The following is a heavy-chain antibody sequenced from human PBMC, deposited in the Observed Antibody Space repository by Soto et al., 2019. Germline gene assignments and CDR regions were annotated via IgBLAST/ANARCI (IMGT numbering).Heavy chain of an antibody. D-gene: IGHD3-9*01. CDR3: AKGSHYDILTAYHAFDF. J-gene: IGHJ4*02. CDR2: TSGGGGGT. V-gene: IGHV3-23*01. CDR1: GFIFSNYA. Sequence: EVQLLESGGGLVQPGGSLRLSCSASGFIFSNYAMSWARQAPGKGLEWVSSTSGGGGGTHYADSVKGRFTISRDNSKNTLHLQMNRLRAEDTAVYYCAKGSHYDILTAYHAFDFWGQGTLVTVSS.